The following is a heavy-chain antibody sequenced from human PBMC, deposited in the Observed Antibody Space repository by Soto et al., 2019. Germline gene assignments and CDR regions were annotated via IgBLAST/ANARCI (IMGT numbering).Heavy chain of an antibody. D-gene: IGHD3-3*01. CDR1: GGSISSYY. CDR2: IYYSGST. J-gene: IGHJ6*02. CDR3: ASGVQSYYNGMDV. V-gene: IGHV4-59*01. Sequence: SETLSLTCTVSGGSISSYYWSWIRHPPGKGLEWIGYIYYSGSTNYNPSLKSRVTISVDTSKNQFSLKLSSVTAADTAVYYCASGVQSYYNGMDVWGQGTTVTVSS.